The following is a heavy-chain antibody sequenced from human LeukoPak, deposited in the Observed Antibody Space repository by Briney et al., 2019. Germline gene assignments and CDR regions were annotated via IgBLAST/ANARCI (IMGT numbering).Heavy chain of an antibody. CDR1: GLTFSGSA. CDR2: IRSKANNYAT. CDR3: THRGATDDY. V-gene: IGHV3-73*01. J-gene: IGHJ4*02. D-gene: IGHD1-26*01. Sequence: GGSLRLSCAASGLTFSGSAMHWVRQASGKGLEWVGRIRSKANNYATAYAASVRGRFTISRDDSKNTAYLQMNSLKTEDTAVYYCTHRGATDDYWGQGTLVTVSS.